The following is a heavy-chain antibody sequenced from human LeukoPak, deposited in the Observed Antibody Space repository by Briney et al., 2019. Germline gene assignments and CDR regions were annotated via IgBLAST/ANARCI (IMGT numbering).Heavy chain of an antibody. V-gene: IGHV3-30*02. D-gene: IGHD6-13*01. CDR3: AKDKSGYSSTFGI. J-gene: IGHJ3*02. CDR2: IRYDGSNK. CDR1: GFTFSSYG. Sequence: GGSLRLSCAASGFTFSSYGMHWVRQAPGKGLEWVAFIRYDGSNKYYADSVKGRFTISRDNSKNTLYLQMNSLRAEDTAVYYCAKDKSGYSSTFGIWGQGTMVTASS.